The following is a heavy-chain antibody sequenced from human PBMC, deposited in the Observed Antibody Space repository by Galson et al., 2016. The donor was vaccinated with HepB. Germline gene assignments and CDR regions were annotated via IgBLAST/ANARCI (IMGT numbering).Heavy chain of an antibody. V-gene: IGHV3-23*01. CDR1: GFTFSSHA. J-gene: IGHJ5*02. CDR2: IGVGGYG. CDR3: LICWSSASGTGWCNWFDP. D-gene: IGHD6-19*01. Sequence: SLRLSCATSGFTFSSHAMNWVRQAPGKGLEWVSSIGVGGYGYYADSVKGRFTISRDNSKNILYLQMNSLRVEDTAVYHCLICWSSASGTGWCNWFDPWGQGTLVTVSS.